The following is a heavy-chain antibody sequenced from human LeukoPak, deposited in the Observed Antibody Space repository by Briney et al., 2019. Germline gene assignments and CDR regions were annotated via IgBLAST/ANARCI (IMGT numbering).Heavy chain of an antibody. CDR2: ISYDGSNK. J-gene: IGHJ4*02. CDR1: GFTFSSYG. Sequence: PGGSLRLSCAASGFTFSSYGMHWVRQSPGKGLEWVAVISYDGSNKYYADSVKGRFAISRDNSKNTLYLQMNSLRAEDTAVYYCAKDRSYYYGSGSYYILDYWGQGTLVTVSS. D-gene: IGHD3-10*01. V-gene: IGHV3-30*18. CDR3: AKDRSYYYGSGSYYILDY.